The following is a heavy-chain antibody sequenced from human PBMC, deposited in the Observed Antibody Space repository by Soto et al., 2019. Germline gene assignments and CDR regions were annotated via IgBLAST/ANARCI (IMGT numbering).Heavy chain of an antibody. J-gene: IGHJ4*02. CDR2: ISTYNTNT. D-gene: IGHD3-10*01. CDR1: GERFITYG. Sequence: SVEVSCQASGERFITYGISWVRQAPGQGLEWMGWISTYNTNTNYAPKFQGRLTMTRDRSTSTVYMELSSLRSEDTAVYYCARPEGYGSGSYYFDSWGQGTLVTVSS. V-gene: IGHV1-18*04. CDR3: ARPEGYGSGSYYFDS.